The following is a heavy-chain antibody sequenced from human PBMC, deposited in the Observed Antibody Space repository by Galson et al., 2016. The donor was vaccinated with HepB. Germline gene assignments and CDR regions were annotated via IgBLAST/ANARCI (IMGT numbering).Heavy chain of an antibody. CDR2: IYWDDDQ. J-gene: IGHJ5*02. Sequence: PALVKPTQTLTLTCTFSGFSLTSSGVGVGWIRQPPGKGLEWLALIYWDDDQRYRPSLRSRLTITKDTSQQQVFLTMANMEPVDTGTYYCVHTSRGFGDFFRFDPWGQGTLVTVSS. CDR1: GFSLTSSGVG. D-gene: IGHD3-10*01. CDR3: VHTSRGFGDFFRFDP. V-gene: IGHV2-5*02.